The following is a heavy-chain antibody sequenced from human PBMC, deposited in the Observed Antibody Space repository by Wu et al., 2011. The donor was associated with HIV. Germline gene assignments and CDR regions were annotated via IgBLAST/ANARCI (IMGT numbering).Heavy chain of an antibody. V-gene: IGHV1-69*11. Sequence: QVQLVQSETEMKKPGSSVKVSCKASRGSFGSYAISWVRQAPGQGPEWMGRIIPLVGTTNIAQKFQGRVTITADAAITTSYMELSRLTSEDTAVYYCASTDCSSTSCYGHYYYYYMDVWGKGPRSPSP. D-gene: IGHD2-2*01. CDR2: IIPLVGTT. CDR1: RGSFGSYA. CDR3: ASTDCSSTSCYGHYYYYYMDV. J-gene: IGHJ6*03.